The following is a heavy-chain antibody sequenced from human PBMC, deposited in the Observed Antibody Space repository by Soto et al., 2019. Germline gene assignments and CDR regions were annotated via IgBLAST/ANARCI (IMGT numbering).Heavy chain of an antibody. J-gene: IGHJ6*02. CDR3: ARDPGIAVAGLTYYYYGMDV. V-gene: IGHV3-33*01. CDR2: IWYDGSNK. Sequence: GGSLRLSCAASGFTFSSYGMHWVRQAPGKGLEWVAVIWYDGSNKYYADSVKGRFTISRDNSKNTLYLQMNSLRAEDTAVYYCARDPGIAVAGLTYYYYGMDVWGQGTTVTVSS. CDR1: GFTFSSYG. D-gene: IGHD6-19*01.